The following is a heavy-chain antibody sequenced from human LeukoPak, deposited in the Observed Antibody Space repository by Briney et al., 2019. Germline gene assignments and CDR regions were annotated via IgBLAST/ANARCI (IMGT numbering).Heavy chain of an antibody. CDR2: ISTNTGNP. CDR3: ARSPRLLIAAAGTLQDY. V-gene: IGHV7-4-1*02. Sequence: GASVKISCKASGYTFTSYAMNWVRQAPGQGLEWMGWISTNTGNPTYAQGFTGRFVFSLDTSVSTAYLQISSLKAEDTAVYYCARSPRLLIAAAGTLQDYWGQGTLVTVSS. J-gene: IGHJ4*02. CDR1: GYTFTSYA. D-gene: IGHD6-13*01.